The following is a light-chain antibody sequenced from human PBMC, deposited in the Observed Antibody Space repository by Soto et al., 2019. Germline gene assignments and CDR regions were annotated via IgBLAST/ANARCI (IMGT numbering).Light chain of an antibody. CDR2: DVS. CDR1: SSDVGGYNY. CDR3: SSYTGSSTLYV. V-gene: IGLV2-14*01. J-gene: IGLJ1*01. Sequence: QSVLTQPASVSGSPGQSITIPCTGTSSDVGGYNYVSWYQQHPGKAPKLVIYDVSNRPSGVSNRFSGSKSGNTASLAISGLQAEDEADYYCSSYTGSSTLYVFGTGTKVTVL.